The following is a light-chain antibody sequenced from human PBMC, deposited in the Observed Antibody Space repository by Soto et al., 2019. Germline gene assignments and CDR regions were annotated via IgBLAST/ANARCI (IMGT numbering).Light chain of an antibody. CDR1: SSNIENNY. CDR3: GTWDSSLNGVV. Sequence: QSVLTQPPSVSAAPGQKVTISCSGSSSNIENNYVSWYQQLPGTAPKLLIYDNNKRPSEIPDRFSGSKSGTSATLGITGLQTGDEADYHCGTWDSSLNGVVFGGETKLPVL. V-gene: IGLV1-51*01. J-gene: IGLJ2*01. CDR2: DNN.